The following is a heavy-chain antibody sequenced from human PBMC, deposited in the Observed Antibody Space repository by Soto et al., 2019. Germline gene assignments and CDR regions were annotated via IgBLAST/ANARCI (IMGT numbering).Heavy chain of an antibody. CDR3: AGYYYDSSNYYYYFDS. Sequence: SETLSLTCAVYGGSFSGYYWTWIRQPPGKGLEWIGEINHSGNTNYNPSLKSRVTISVDTSKNQFSLELSSVTAADTAVYYCAGYYYDSSNYYYYFDSWGRGTLVTVSS. CDR2: INHSGNT. V-gene: IGHV4-34*01. J-gene: IGHJ4*02. CDR1: GGSFSGYY. D-gene: IGHD3-22*01.